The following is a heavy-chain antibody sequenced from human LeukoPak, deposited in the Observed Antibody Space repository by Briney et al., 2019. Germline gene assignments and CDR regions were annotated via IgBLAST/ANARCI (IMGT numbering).Heavy chain of an antibody. D-gene: IGHD5-18*01. CDR1: NYSFSSGYY. V-gene: IGHV4-38-2*02. CDR3: ARGPRLEDTAMATVSYYFDY. J-gene: IGHJ4*02. Sequence: PSETLSLTCTVSNYSFSSGYYWGWIRQPPGKGLEWIGSVYHSGITYYNPSLKSRVTISVDTSKNQFSLKLSSVTAADTAVYYCARGPRLEDTAMATVSYYFDYWGQGTLVTVSS. CDR2: VYHSGIT.